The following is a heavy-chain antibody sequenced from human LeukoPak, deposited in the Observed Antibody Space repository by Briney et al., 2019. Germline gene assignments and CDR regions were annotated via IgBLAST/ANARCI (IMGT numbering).Heavy chain of an antibody. CDR3: ATDSDPWGPAAGTIDY. D-gene: IGHD6-13*01. V-gene: IGHV1-24*01. CDR2: FDPEVGDK. Sequence: ASVKLSYKISGHALSDLSIHWVRQAPGRGPEWMGGFDPEVGDKMHAQKFQGRVTMTEDTSTDTAYMELNSLRSEDTAVYYCATDSDPWGPAAGTIDYWGQGTLVTVSS. CDR1: GHALSDLS. J-gene: IGHJ4*02.